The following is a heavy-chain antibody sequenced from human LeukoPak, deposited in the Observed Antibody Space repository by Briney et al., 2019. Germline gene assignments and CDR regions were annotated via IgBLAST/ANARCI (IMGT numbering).Heavy chain of an antibody. CDR3: ARAVHQGPFDY. CDR1: GFTFSIYS. D-gene: IGHD1-1*01. Sequence: GGSLSLSCAPSGFTFSIYSMKWVRPAPGEGLEWVSSIISSSTYIYYADSVKGRFTLSRDNAQNSPYLQMNCLRAEDTAVSYCARAVHQGPFDYWGQGTLVTVSS. V-gene: IGHV3-21*01. J-gene: IGHJ4*02. CDR2: IISSSTYI.